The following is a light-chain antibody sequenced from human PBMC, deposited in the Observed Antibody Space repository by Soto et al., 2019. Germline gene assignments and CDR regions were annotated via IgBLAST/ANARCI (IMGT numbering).Light chain of an antibody. CDR2: GAS. Sequence: EIVLAQSPDTLSLSPGERATLSCRASQSVSSLAWYQQKPGQTPRLLIYGASSRATVIPDRFSGSGSGTDFTLTISRLEPEDFAVYYCHQYGSSPRTFGQGTTVEIK. CDR3: HQYGSSPRT. J-gene: IGKJ1*01. CDR1: QSVSS. V-gene: IGKV3-20*01.